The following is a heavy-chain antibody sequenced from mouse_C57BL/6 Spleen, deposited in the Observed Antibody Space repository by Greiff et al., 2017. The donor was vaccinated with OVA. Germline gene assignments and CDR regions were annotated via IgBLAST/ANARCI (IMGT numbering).Heavy chain of an antibody. D-gene: IGHD2-5*01. V-gene: IGHV1-59*01. Sequence: VKLQQPGAELVRPGTSVKLSCKASGYTFTSYWMHWVKQRPGQGLEWIGVIDPSDSYTNYNQKFKGKATLTVDTSSSTAYMQLSSLTSEDSAVYYCARGSNYGGFAYWGQGTLVTVSA. CDR2: IDPSDSYT. J-gene: IGHJ3*01. CDR1: GYTFTSYW. CDR3: ARGSNYGGFAY.